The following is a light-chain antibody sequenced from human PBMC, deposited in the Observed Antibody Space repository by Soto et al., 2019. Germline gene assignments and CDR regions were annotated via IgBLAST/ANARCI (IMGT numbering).Light chain of an antibody. Sequence: QSALTQPASVSGSPGQSITISCTGTSSDVGGYYYVSWYQHHPGKAPKLMIYEVSNRPSGVSNRFSGSKSGNTASLTISGLQAEDEADYYCSSYTSSSTQVVGTGTKLTGL. V-gene: IGLV2-14*01. CDR2: EVS. J-gene: IGLJ1*01. CDR1: SSDVGGYYY. CDR3: SSYTSSSTQV.